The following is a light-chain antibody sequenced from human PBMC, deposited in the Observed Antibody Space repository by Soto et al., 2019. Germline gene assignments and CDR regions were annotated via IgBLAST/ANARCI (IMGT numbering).Light chain of an antibody. CDR2: RNN. V-gene: IGLV1-47*01. CDR1: SSNIGSNY. J-gene: IGLJ2*01. Sequence: QSVLTQPPSASGTPGQRVTISCSGSSSNIGSNYVYGYQQLPGTSPKLLIYRNNQRPSGVPDRFSGSKSGTSASLAISGLRSEDEADYYCAAWADSLSGVVFGGGTKLTVL. CDR3: AAWADSLSGVV.